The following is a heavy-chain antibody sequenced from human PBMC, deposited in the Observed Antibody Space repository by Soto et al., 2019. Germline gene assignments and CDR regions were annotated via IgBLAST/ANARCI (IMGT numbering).Heavy chain of an antibody. V-gene: IGHV1-2*02. CDR2: INANSGDT. CDR3: ARGGALDGTSPPFNH. CDR1: GGTFSSYA. J-gene: IGHJ4*02. D-gene: IGHD6-19*01. Sequence: ASVKVSCKASGGTFSSYAISWVRQAPGQGLEWMGWINANSGDTDRAPKFQDRLTMTRDTSISTAYMELSRLRSDDTAVYYCARGGALDGTSPPFNHWGQGTLVTVSS.